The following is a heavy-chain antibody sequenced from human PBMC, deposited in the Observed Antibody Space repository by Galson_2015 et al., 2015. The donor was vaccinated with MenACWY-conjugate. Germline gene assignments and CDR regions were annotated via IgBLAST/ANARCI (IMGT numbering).Heavy chain of an antibody. J-gene: IGHJ4*02. CDR2: ITFSGRT. V-gene: IGHV4-28*01. CDR1: NYSISSNNW. CDR3: ARTGYCTDSVCAYFFDN. Sequence: SETLSLTCSDSNYSISSNNWWGWIRQPPGTGLEWIGFITFSGRTVYNPSLKTRVTMSLETSKNQVSLKLTSVTARDTAVYFCARTGYCTDSVCAYFFDNLGLGTLVTVSS. D-gene: IGHD2-8*02.